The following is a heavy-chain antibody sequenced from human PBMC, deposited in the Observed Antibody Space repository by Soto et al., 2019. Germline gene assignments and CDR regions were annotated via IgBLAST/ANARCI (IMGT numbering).Heavy chain of an antibody. Sequence: GGSLRLSCAASGFTFSNYALGWVRQAPGGGLEWVSSISGSGGSTFYTNSVKGRFTISRDNFRNTLYLQMNSLRVEDAAVYYCAKGVDGSNWYPEYFDYWGQGNLVTVSS. D-gene: IGHD6-13*01. J-gene: IGHJ4*02. CDR1: GFTFSNYA. CDR3: AKGVDGSNWYPEYFDY. V-gene: IGHV3-23*01. CDR2: ISGSGGST.